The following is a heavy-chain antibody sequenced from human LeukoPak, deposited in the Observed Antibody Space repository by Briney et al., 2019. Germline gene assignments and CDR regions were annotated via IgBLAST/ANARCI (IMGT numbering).Heavy chain of an antibody. CDR1: GYTFTGYY. J-gene: IGHJ5*02. CDR2: ISAYNGNT. CDR3: ARLLHYDFWSGYCFDP. V-gene: IGHV1-18*04. D-gene: IGHD3-3*01. Sequence: SVKVSCKASGYTFTGYYMHWVRQAPGQGLGWMGWISAYNGNTNYAQTLQGRVTMTTDTSTSTAYMELRSLRSDDTAVYYCARLLHYDFWSGYCFDPWGQGTLVTVSS.